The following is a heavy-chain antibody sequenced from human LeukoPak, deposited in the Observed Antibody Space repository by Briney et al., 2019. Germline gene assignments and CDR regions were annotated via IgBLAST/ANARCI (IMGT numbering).Heavy chain of an antibody. J-gene: IGHJ4*02. CDR1: GGSFSGYY. D-gene: IGHD3-16*02. Sequence: SETLSLTCAVYGGSFSGYYWSWIRQPPGKGLEWIGSIYYSGSTYYNPSLKSRVTISVDTSKNQFSLKLSSVTAADTAVYYCARHANDYVWGSYRSPFDYWGQGTLVTVSS. V-gene: IGHV4-34*01. CDR3: ARHANDYVWGSYRSPFDY. CDR2: IYYSGST.